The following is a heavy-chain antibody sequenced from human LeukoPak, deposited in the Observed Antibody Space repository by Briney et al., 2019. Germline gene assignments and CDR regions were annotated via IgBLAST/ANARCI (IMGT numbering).Heavy chain of an antibody. CDR2: IYSGGST. V-gene: IGHV3-53*01. Sequence: GGSLRLSCAASGFTFSSYVMSWVRQAPGKGLEWVSVIYSGGSTYYADSVKGRFTISRDNSKNTLYLQMNSLRAEDTAVYYCARDSPGPYYSDVWGQGTTVTVSS. D-gene: IGHD3-10*01. J-gene: IGHJ6*02. CDR1: GFTFSSYV. CDR3: ARDSPGPYYSDV.